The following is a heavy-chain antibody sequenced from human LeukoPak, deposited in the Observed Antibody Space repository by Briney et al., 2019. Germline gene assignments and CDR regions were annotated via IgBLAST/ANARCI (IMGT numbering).Heavy chain of an antibody. V-gene: IGHV4-61*02. Sequence: NPSETLSLTCTVSGGSISSGSYYWSWIRQPAGKGLEWIGRIYTSGSTNYNPSLKSRVTISVDTSKNQFSLKLSSVTAADTAVYYCARRTWSNYYYHYMDVWGKGTTVTVSS. CDR1: GGSISSGSYY. CDR2: IYTSGST. CDR3: ARRTWSNYYYHYMDV. J-gene: IGHJ6*03. D-gene: IGHD3-3*01.